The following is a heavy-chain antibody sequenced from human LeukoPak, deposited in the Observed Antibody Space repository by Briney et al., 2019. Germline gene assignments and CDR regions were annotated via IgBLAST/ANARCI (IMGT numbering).Heavy chain of an antibody. V-gene: IGHV6-1*01. Sequence: SQTLSLTCAISGDSVSNNSAGWNWIRQSPSRGLEWLGRTYYRSKWYNDYAVSVKSRMTINPDTSKNQIPLQLNSVTPEDTAVYYCAREGAFYSSSSRWFDPWGQGTQVTVSS. CDR1: GDSVSNNSAG. J-gene: IGHJ5*02. CDR3: AREGAFYSSSSRWFDP. CDR2: TYYRSKWYN. D-gene: IGHD6-6*01.